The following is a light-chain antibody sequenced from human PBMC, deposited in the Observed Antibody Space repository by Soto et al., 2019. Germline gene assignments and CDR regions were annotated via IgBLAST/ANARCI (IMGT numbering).Light chain of an antibody. Sequence: VMTQSPATLSVSPADRASLSCRASQTVSRNLAWYQQRPGQPPRLLIYDSSTRATGFPDRFSGSGSGTDFTLTIIRLEPEDFAVYYCQQYDISPWTFGQGTKVDIK. J-gene: IGKJ1*01. CDR3: QQYDISPWT. CDR1: QTVSRN. V-gene: IGKV3D-15*01. CDR2: DSS.